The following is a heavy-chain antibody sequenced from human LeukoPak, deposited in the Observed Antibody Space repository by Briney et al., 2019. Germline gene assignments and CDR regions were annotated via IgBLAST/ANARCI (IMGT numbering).Heavy chain of an antibody. CDR2: ISAYNGNT. J-gene: IGHJ4*02. D-gene: IGHD5-18*01. V-gene: IGHV1-18*01. Sequence: ASVKVSCKASGYSFSSYGISWVRQAPGQGLEWMGWISAYNGNTNYAQKLQGRVTMTTDTSTSTAYMELRSLRSDDTAVYYCARDGGRGYSYGSEYWGQGTLATVSS. CDR1: GYSFSSYG. CDR3: ARDGGRGYSYGSEY.